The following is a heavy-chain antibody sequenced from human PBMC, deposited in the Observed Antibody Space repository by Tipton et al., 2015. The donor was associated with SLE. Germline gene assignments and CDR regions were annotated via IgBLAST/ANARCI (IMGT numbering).Heavy chain of an antibody. V-gene: IGHV3-23*01. J-gene: IGHJ3*02. CDR3: AKEFYSGSYGGAFDI. Sequence: SLRLSCAASGFTFSSYAMSWVRQAPGKGLGWVSAISGSGGSPYYAGPVKGRFTISRDNSKNTLYLQMNSLRAEDTAVYYCAKEFYSGSYGGAFDIWGQGTMVTVSS. CDR1: GFTFSSYA. D-gene: IGHD1-26*01. CDR2: ISGSGGSP.